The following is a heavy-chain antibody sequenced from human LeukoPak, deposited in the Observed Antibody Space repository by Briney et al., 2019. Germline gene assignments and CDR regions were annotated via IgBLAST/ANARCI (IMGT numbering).Heavy chain of an antibody. CDR1: GGTFSSYA. V-gene: IGHV1-69*05. Sequence: SVKVSCKASGGTFSSYAISWVRQAPGQGLEWMGGIIPIFGTANYAQKFQGRVTITTDESTSTAYMELSSLRSEDTAVYYCASFYDSSGYYYGRAGFFDYWGQGTLVTVSS. J-gene: IGHJ4*02. CDR3: ASFYDSSGYYYGRAGFFDY. D-gene: IGHD3-22*01. CDR2: IIPIFGTA.